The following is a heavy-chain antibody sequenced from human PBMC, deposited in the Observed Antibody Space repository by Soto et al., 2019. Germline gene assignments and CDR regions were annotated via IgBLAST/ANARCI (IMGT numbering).Heavy chain of an antibody. J-gene: IGHJ4*02. CDR3: ARDKGRSPLDY. CDR2: ISSSSRTI. D-gene: IGHD2-15*01. Sequence: GGSLRLSCAASGFTFSSYSMNWVRQAPGKGLEWVSYISSSSRTIYYADSVEGRFTISRDNAKNSLYLQMNSLRAEDTAVYYCARDKGRSPLDYWGQGTLVTVSS. V-gene: IGHV3-48*01. CDR1: GFTFSSYS.